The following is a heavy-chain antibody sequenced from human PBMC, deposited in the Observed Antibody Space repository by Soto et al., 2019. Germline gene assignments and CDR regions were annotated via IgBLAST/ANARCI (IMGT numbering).Heavy chain of an antibody. CDR2: ISYDGSND. J-gene: IGHJ1*01. V-gene: IGHV3-30-3*01. CDR1: GFTFSNYA. D-gene: IGHD2-21*02. Sequence: GGSLRLSCAASGFTFSNYAMHWVRQAPGKELEWVSLISYDGSNDYYADSVKGRFSISRDNSKNTLYLQMNSLRAEDTAVYYCARSVVTASPHYFQHWGQGTLVTVSS. CDR3: ARSVVTASPHYFQH.